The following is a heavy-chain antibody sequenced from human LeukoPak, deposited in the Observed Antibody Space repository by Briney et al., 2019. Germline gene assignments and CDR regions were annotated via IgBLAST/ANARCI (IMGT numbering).Heavy chain of an antibody. D-gene: IGHD6-19*01. CDR3: ARDGEWLVSYYYYYGMDV. CDR2: ISGSGGST. CDR1: GFTFSSYA. Sequence: GGSLRLSCAASGFTFSSYAMSWVRQAPGKGLEWVSAISGSGGSTYYADSVKGRFTISRDNSKNTLYLQMNSLRAEDTAVYYCARDGEWLVSYYYYYGMDVWGQGTTVTVSS. V-gene: IGHV3-23*01. J-gene: IGHJ6*02.